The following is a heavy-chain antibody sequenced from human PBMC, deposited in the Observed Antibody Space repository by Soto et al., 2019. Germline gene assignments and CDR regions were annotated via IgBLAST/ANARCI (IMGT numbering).Heavy chain of an antibody. V-gene: IGHV3-23*01. J-gene: IGHJ4*02. CDR1: GFTFSSYA. Sequence: EVQLLESGGGLVQPGGSLRLSCAASGFTFSSYAMSWVRQAPGKGLEWVSAISGSGGSTYYADSVKGRFTISRDGSKNTLYLQMNSLRAEDTAVYYCAKDQPSITIFGGVIPHWGQGTLVTVSS. CDR2: ISGSGGST. CDR3: AKDQPSITIFGGVIPH. D-gene: IGHD3-3*01.